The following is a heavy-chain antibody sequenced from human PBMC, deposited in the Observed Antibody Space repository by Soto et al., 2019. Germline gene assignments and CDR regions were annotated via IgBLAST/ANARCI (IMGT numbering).Heavy chain of an antibody. CDR1: GGSFSGYY. D-gene: IGHD3-3*01. Sequence: QVQLQQWGAGLVKPSETLSLTCAVYGGSFSGYYWSWIRQPPGKGLEWIGEINHSGSTNYNPSLQSRVTISVDTPENLFALKLSSVTAADTAVYYCASKRRIFGVVTSQFDYWGQGTLVTVSS. CDR3: ASKRRIFGVVTSQFDY. J-gene: IGHJ4*02. V-gene: IGHV4-34*01. CDR2: INHSGST.